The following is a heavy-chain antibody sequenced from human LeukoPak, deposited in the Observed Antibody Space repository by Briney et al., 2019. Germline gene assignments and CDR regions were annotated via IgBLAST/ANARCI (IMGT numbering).Heavy chain of an antibody. D-gene: IGHD4/OR15-4a*01. J-gene: IGHJ6*02. CDR3: ARDGEYGGYYYGMDV. CDR1: GYTFTSYG. Sequence: ASVKVSCKASGYTFTSYGISWVRQAPGQGLEWMGWISAYNGNTNYAQKLQGRATMTTDTSTSTAYMELRSLRSDDTAVYYCARDGEYGGYYYGMDVWGQGTTVTVSS. CDR2: ISAYNGNT. V-gene: IGHV1-18*01.